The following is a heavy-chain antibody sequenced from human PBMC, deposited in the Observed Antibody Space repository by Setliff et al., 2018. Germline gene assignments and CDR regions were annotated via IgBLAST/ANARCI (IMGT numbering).Heavy chain of an antibody. CDR2: IYYSGST. Sequence: SETLSLTCTVSGGSISSYYWSWIRQPPGKGLEWIGYIYYSGSTNYNPSLKSRVTTSVDTSKNQFSLKLSSVTAADTAVYYCARASARDYYYYYGMDVWGQGTTVTVSS. V-gene: IGHV4-59*01. CDR3: ARASARDYYYYYGMDV. D-gene: IGHD2-21*02. CDR1: GGSISSYY. J-gene: IGHJ6*02.